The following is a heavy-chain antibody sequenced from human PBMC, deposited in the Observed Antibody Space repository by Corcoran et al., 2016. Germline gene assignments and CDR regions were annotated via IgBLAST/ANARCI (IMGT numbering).Heavy chain of an antibody. CDR1: GGSFGAYY. V-gene: IGHV4-34*01. CDR2: INHSGST. D-gene: IGHD7-27*01. Sequence: QVQLQQWGAGLLKPSETLSLTCAVSGGSFGAYYCSWIRQPPGKGLEWIGEINHSGSTNYNPSLKSRVTISVDASKNQFSLKLNSVTAADTAVYYCAREAGEVDYWGQGTLVTVSS. CDR3: AREAGEVDY. J-gene: IGHJ4*02.